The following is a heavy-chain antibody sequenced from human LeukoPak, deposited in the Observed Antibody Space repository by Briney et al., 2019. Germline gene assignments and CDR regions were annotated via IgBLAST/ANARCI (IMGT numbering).Heavy chain of an antibody. V-gene: IGHV1-2*04. Sequence: ASVKVSCKASGYTFTGYYIHWVRQAPGQGLEWMGWINPNSGGTNYAQKFQGWVTMTRDTSISTAYMELSRLRSDDTAVYYCARGAVAGFRPGPRRPTQNYDYWGQGTLVTVSS. CDR1: GYTFTGYY. D-gene: IGHD6-19*01. J-gene: IGHJ4*02. CDR3: ARGAVAGFRPGPRRPTQNYDY. CDR2: INPNSGGT.